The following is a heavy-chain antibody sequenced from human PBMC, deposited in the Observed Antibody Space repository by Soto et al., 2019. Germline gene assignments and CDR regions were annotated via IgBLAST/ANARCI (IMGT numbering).Heavy chain of an antibody. Sequence: VQFVQSGAELKKPGSSVRVSCRASGGTIKTYTLSWVRQAPGQELEWMGAFIPSFPAPNFAQQFKGRLTLTVDESTNTGFMELSGLRPEDTALYFCATGEVVPSLPNWLDTWGQGTHVIVSS. D-gene: IGHD2-21*01. CDR1: GGTIKTYT. V-gene: IGHV1-69*12. CDR2: FIPSFPAP. J-gene: IGHJ5*02. CDR3: ATGEVVPSLPNWLDT.